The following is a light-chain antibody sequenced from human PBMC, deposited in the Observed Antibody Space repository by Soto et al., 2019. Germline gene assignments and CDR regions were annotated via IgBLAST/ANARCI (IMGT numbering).Light chain of an antibody. CDR3: QHGSNWPPVT. J-gene: IGKJ4*01. V-gene: IGKV3-11*01. CDR2: DTS. Sequence: EIVLTQSPVTLSLSPGEGATLSCRASQSISSSLAWYQHKRGQAPRLLIYDTSKRATGIPARFSGGGSGTDFTLTISSIEPEDFAFYYCQHGSNWPPVTFGGGTKVEIK. CDR1: QSISSS.